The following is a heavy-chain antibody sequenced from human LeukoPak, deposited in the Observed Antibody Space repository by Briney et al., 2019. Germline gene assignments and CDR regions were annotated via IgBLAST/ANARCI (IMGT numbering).Heavy chain of an antibody. D-gene: IGHD2/OR15-2a*01. Sequence: GGSPGLSFAASGFTISSLWMSWVRQAPGKGLGWVANIKQDGSEKYYVDSVKGRFIISRDNAKNLLYLQMNSLRAEDMVVYYCARDQQQNIVPDYWGQGTLVTVSS. V-gene: IGHV3-7*01. CDR2: IKQDGSEK. CDR1: GFTISSLW. CDR3: ARDQQQNIVPDY. J-gene: IGHJ4*02.